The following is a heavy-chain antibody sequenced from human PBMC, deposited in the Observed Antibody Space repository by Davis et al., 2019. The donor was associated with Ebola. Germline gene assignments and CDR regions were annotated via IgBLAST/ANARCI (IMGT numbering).Heavy chain of an antibody. Sequence: AASVKVSCKASGYTFTTYPIHWVRQAPGQRLEWMGWINVANGNTQYSEKFQGRVTITRDTSASTAYMELSSLRSEDTAVYYCARGPESCRSFTCPYYFDSWGQGTLVAVSS. CDR3: ARGPESCRSFTCPYYFDS. CDR1: GYTFTTYP. D-gene: IGHD2-2*01. V-gene: IGHV1-3*01. J-gene: IGHJ4*02. CDR2: INVANGNT.